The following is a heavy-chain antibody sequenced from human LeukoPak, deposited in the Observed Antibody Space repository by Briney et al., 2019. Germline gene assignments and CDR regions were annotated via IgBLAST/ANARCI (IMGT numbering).Heavy chain of an antibody. D-gene: IGHD6-13*01. V-gene: IGHV3-23*01. Sequence: PGGSLRLSCAASGFTFSNYAMSWVRQAPGKGLEWVSAISGSGDNTYYTDSVKGRFTMSRDNSKNTLYLQMNSLRAEDTAVYYCAKHRSIAAAATAAFDIWGQGTMVTVSS. CDR3: AKHRSIAAAATAAFDI. J-gene: IGHJ3*02. CDR1: GFTFSNYA. CDR2: ISGSGDNT.